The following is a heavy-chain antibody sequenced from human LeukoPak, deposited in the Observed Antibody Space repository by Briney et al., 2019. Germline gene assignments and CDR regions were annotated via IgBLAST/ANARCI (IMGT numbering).Heavy chain of an antibody. V-gene: IGHV1-18*01. CDR1: VYSFSTYG. Sequence: ASVKVSCKASVYSFSTYGISWVRQAPGQGLEWMGWISVYNGNTNYAQNFQGRVTMTTDTSTSTAYMELSSPRSDDTAVYYCARDGPMGYTPMAYWGQGTLVSVSS. CDR3: ARDGPMGYTPMAY. D-gene: IGHD5-18*01. J-gene: IGHJ4*02. CDR2: ISVYNGNT.